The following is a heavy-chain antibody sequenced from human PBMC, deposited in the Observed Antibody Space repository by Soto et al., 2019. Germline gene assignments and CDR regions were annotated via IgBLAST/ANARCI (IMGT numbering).Heavy chain of an antibody. CDR1: GYTLTELS. Sequence: GASVKVSCKVSGYTLTELSMHWVRQAPGKGLEWMGGFDPEDGETIYAQKFQGRVTMTEDTSTDTAYMELSSLRSEDTAVYYCAIQNDFWSGTLQGFDPWGQGTLVTVSS. CDR3: AIQNDFWSGTLQGFDP. V-gene: IGHV1-24*01. CDR2: FDPEDGET. J-gene: IGHJ5*02. D-gene: IGHD3-3*01.